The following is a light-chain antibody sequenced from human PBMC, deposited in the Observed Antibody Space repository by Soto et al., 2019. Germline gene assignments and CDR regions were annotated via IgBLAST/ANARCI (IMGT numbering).Light chain of an antibody. J-gene: IGKJ4*01. CDR1: QGIKNY. Sequence: DIQMTQSPFSLAASLGDRVTITCRASQGIKNYLAWYQQKPGKVPRLLIYAASTLQSGVPSRFRGSGSGTDFTLTISCLQSEDFETYYCQQYYSYPPTFGGGTKVDIK. CDR2: AAS. CDR3: QQYYSYPPT. V-gene: IGKV1-16*01.